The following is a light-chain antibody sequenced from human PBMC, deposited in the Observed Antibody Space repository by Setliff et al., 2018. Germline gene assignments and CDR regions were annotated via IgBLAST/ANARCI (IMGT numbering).Light chain of an antibody. CDR2: EVI. Sequence: QSVLTQPASVSGSPGQSITISCTGTSSDIGGYKYVSWCQQHPGKAPKLMIYEVIKRPSGVSNRFSGSKSGNTASLTISGLQAEDEADYYCLSYTNSDTVVFGTGTKVT. CDR1: SSDIGGYKY. CDR3: LSYTNSDTVV. J-gene: IGLJ1*01. V-gene: IGLV2-14*01.